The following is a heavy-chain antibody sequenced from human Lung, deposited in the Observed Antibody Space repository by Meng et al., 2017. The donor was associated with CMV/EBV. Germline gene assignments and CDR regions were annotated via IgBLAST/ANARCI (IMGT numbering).Heavy chain of an antibody. CDR2: ISSRSTYI. J-gene: IGHJ4*02. D-gene: IGHD6-19*01. V-gene: IGHV3-21*01. CDR3: ATESPGFSSSFDN. CDR1: GITFNTYS. Sequence: EVQLGETGVGLVKPGGSRRLSCAASGITFNTYSTNWVRQPPGKGLEWVATISSRSTYIYYADLGKGRFTISRDNVQNFLYLQMNSLSAEDTAVYYCATESPGFSSSFDNWGQGTLVTVSS.